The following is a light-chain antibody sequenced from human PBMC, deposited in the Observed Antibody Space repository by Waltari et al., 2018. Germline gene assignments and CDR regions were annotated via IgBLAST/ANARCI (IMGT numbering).Light chain of an antibody. V-gene: IGKV3-20*01. CDR1: QSVSSTY. J-gene: IGKJ2*01. Sequence: EIVLTQSPGTLSFSPGERATLSCRASQSVSSTYLGWYQQKPVQAPRLLIYGAYNRATGIPDRFSGSGSGTDFTLTISRLAPEDFAVYYCQQSGSSPYTFGQGTKLGIK. CDR3: QQSGSSPYT. CDR2: GAY.